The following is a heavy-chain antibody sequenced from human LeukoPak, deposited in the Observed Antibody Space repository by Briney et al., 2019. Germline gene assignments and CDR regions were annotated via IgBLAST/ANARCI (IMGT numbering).Heavy chain of an antibody. D-gene: IGHD6-13*01. J-gene: IGHJ4*02. CDR1: GGSFSGYY. V-gene: IGHV4-34*01. Sequence: SETLSPTCAVYGGSFSGYYWSWIRQPPGKGLEWIGEINHSGSTNYNPSLKSRVTISVDTSKNQFSLKLSSVTAADTAVYYCARGLYSGSWYGYWGQGTLVTVSS. CDR2: INHSGST. CDR3: ARGLYSGSWYGY.